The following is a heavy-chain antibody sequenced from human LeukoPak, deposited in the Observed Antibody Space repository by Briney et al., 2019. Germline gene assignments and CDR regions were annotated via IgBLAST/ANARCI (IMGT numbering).Heavy chain of an antibody. J-gene: IGHJ4*02. CDR3: AIGGTVTLRLFDY. CDR1: GGSFSGYY. V-gene: IGHV4-34*01. Sequence: PSETLSLTCAVYGGSFSGYYWSWIRQPPGKGLEWIGEINHSGSTNYNPSLKSRVTISVDTSKNQFSLKLSSATAADTAVYYCAIGGTVTLRLFDYWGQGTLVTVSS. D-gene: IGHD4-11*01. CDR2: INHSGST.